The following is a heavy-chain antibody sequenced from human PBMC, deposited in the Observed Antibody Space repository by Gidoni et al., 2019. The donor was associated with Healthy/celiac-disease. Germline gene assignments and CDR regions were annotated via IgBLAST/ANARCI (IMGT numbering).Heavy chain of an antibody. J-gene: IGHJ6*02. Sequence: QVQLQESGPGLVKPSQTLSLTCTVSGGSISSGDYYWSWIRQPPGKGLEWIGYIYYSGSTYYNPSLKSRVTISVDTSKNQFSLKLSSVTAADTAVYYCARDPVIVVVKPTHYYGMDVWGQGTTVTVSS. V-gene: IGHV4-30-4*01. CDR1: GGSISSGDYY. D-gene: IGHD3-22*01. CDR3: ARDPVIVVVKPTHYYGMDV. CDR2: IYYSGST.